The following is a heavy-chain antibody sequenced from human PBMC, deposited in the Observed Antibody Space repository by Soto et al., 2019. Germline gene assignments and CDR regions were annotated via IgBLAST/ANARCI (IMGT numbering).Heavy chain of an antibody. D-gene: IGHD3-22*01. V-gene: IGHV3-33*01. CDR1: GFTFSSYG. CDR3: ARDKYYYDSSGYYQN. J-gene: IGHJ4*02. Sequence: QVQLVESGGGVVQPGRSLRLSCAASGFTFSSYGMHWVRQAPGKGLEWVAVIWYDGSNKYYADSVKGRFTISRDNSKNTLYLQMNSLRAEDTAVYYCARDKYYYDSSGYYQNWGQGTLVTVSS. CDR2: IWYDGSNK.